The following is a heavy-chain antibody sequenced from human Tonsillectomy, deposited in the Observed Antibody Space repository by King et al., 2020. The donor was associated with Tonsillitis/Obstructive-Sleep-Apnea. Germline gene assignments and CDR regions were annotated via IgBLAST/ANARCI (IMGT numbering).Heavy chain of an antibody. CDR3: ARGGFDIVVVPAATYYYYYGMDV. CDR1: GGSISSYY. D-gene: IGHD2-2*01. V-gene: IGHV4-59*01. J-gene: IGHJ6*02. Sequence: VQLQESGPGLVKPSETLSLTCTVSGGSISSYYWSWIRQPPGKGLEWIGYIYYSGSTNYNPSLKSRVTISVDTSKNQFSLKLSSVTAADTAVYYCARGGFDIVVVPAATYYYYYGMDVWGQGTTVTVSS. CDR2: IYYSGST.